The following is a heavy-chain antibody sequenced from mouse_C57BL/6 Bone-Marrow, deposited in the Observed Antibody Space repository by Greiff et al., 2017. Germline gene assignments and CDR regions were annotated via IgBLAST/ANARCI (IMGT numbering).Heavy chain of an antibody. Sequence: QVQLKQSGAELVKPGASVKMSCKASGYTFTSYWITWVKQRPGQGLEWIGDIYPTSGRTNYNEKFKSKAILTVDTSSNAAYMQLISLTSEDSAVFYCARSGPLGRSVDYWGQGTTLTVSS. J-gene: IGHJ2*01. CDR2: IYPTSGRT. CDR1: GYTFTSYW. V-gene: IGHV1-55*01. D-gene: IGHD4-1*01. CDR3: ARSGPLGRSVDY.